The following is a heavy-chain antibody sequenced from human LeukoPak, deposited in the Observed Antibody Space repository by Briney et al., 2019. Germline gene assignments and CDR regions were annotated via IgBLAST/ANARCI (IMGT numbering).Heavy chain of an antibody. Sequence: GASVKVSCKASGYTFTSYDISWVRQATGQGLEWMGWMNPNSGNTGYAQKFQGRVTMTRNTSISTAYMELSSLRSEDTAVYYCARRGKAAGPNWFDPWGQGTLVTVSS. CDR2: MNPNSGNT. J-gene: IGHJ5*02. CDR3: ARRGKAAGPNWFDP. D-gene: IGHD6-13*01. CDR1: GYTFTSYD. V-gene: IGHV1-8*01.